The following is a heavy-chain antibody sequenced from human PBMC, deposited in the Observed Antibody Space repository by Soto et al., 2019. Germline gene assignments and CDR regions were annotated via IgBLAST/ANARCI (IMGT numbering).Heavy chain of an antibody. CDR3: ARGDATKIVVTTYYAMDV. V-gene: IGHV1-69*12. Sequence: QVQLVQSGAEVKKPGASVKVSCKASGGSLSNYGISWVRQASGQGLEWMGGIIPVFGTANYAQKFQGRVTITADESTSIAYMDVTSLRSEGTAVYYCARGDATKIVVTTYYAMDVWGQGTTVTVSS. CDR2: IIPVFGTA. J-gene: IGHJ6*02. D-gene: IGHD3-9*01. CDR1: GGSLSNYG.